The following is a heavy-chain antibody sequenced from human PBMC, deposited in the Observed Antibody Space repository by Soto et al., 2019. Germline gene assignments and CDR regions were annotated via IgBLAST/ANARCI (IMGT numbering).Heavy chain of an antibody. D-gene: IGHD3-22*01. CDR3: ARKGRRYYDSSGYLDY. CDR2: INHSGST. Sequence: SETLSLTCAVYGGSFSGYYWSWVRQPPGKGLEWIGEINHSGSTNYNPSLKSRVTISVDTSKNQFSLKLSSVTAADTAVYYCARKGRRYYDSSGYLDYWGQGTLVTVSS. J-gene: IGHJ4*02. CDR1: GGSFSGYY. V-gene: IGHV4-34*01.